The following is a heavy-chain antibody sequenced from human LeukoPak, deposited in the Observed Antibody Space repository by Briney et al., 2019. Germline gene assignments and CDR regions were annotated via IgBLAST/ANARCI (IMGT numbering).Heavy chain of an antibody. J-gene: IGHJ4*02. Sequence: GGSLRLFCTASGFPFIEYSMNWVRQAPGRGREWISYIGIDSGNTKYADSVRGRFTISADKAKNSLYLQMNSLRVEDTAVYYCARDHNYAFDNWGQGTLVSVAS. CDR2: IGIDSGNT. CDR1: GFPFIEYS. V-gene: IGHV3-48*01. D-gene: IGHD1-1*01. CDR3: ARDHNYAFDN.